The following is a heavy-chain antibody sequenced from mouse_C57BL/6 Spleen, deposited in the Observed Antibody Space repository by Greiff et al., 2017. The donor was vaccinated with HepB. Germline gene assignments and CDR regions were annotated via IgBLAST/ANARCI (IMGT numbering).Heavy chain of an antibody. CDR2: ISYDGSN. CDR3: ARNYGSSFDY. D-gene: IGHD1-1*01. Sequence: DVQLQESGPGLVKPSQSLSLTCSVTGYSITSGYYWNWIRQFPGNKLEWMGYISYDGSNNYNPSLKNRISITRDTSKNQFFLKLHSVTTEDTATYYCARNYGSSFDYWGQGTTLTVSS. V-gene: IGHV3-6*01. CDR1: GYSITSGYY. J-gene: IGHJ2*01.